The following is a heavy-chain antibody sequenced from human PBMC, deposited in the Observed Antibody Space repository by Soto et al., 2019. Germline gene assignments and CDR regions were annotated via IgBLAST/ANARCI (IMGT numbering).Heavy chain of an antibody. V-gene: IGHV3-23*01. Sequence: EVEVLESGGGLVQPGGSLRLSCAASGFTFSAYVMSWVRQAPGKGLEWVSSITSSGGSTYYADSVKGRFTISRDNSKNTLYLQMNSLRAEDTAVYYCATSLDYDSSGYVSDYWGQGTLVTVSS. D-gene: IGHD3-22*01. CDR1: GFTFSAYV. CDR2: ITSSGGST. J-gene: IGHJ4*02. CDR3: ATSLDYDSSGYVSDY.